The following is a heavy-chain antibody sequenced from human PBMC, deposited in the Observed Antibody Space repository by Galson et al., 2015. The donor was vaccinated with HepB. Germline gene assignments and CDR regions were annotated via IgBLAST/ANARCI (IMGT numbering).Heavy chain of an antibody. CDR1: GFTFSRYS. D-gene: IGHD3-22*01. CDR2: ISSSGSTI. Sequence: SLRLSCAASGFTFSRYSMSWVRQAPGKGLEWVSYISSSGSTIYYRDSVKGRFTISRDNAKNSLYLQMNSLRAEDTAVYYCARGTSGYYIYYFDYWARGTLVTVSS. J-gene: IGHJ4*02. V-gene: IGHV3-48*04. CDR3: ARGTSGYYIYYFDY.